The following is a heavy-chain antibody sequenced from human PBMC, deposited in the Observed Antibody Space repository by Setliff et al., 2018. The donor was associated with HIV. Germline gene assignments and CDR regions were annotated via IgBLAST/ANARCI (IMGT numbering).Heavy chain of an antibody. CDR2: INHSGST. D-gene: IGHD3-10*01. CDR3: ARLSGGMVPNY. V-gene: IGHV4-34*01. J-gene: IGHJ4*02. Sequence: SETLSLTCAVYGGSFSGYYWSWIRQPPGKGLEWIGEINHSGSTYYNPSLKSRVTISVDTSKNQFSLKLSSVTAADAAVYYCARLSGGMVPNYWGQGTLVTVSS. CDR1: GGSFSGYY.